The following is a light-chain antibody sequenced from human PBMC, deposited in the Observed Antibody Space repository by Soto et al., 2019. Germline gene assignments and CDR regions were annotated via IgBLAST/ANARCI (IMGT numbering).Light chain of an antibody. CDR2: DAS. V-gene: IGKV3-11*01. CDR1: QSVSSY. J-gene: IGKJ5*01. CDR3: QQRSNWPPIT. Sequence: IVMTHSPVTLSLSPWYRSTLYFSSSQSVSSYLAWYQQKPGQAPRLLIYDASNRATGIPARFSGGGSGTDFTLTIDNLEPEDFAIYYCQQRSNWPPITFGQGTRLEIK.